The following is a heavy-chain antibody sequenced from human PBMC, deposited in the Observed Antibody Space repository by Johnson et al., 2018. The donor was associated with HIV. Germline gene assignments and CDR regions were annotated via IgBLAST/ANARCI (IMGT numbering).Heavy chain of an antibody. Sequence: VQLVESGGGLVQPGGSLRLSCAASGFTVSGNYMSWVRQAPGKGLEWVSVIYSGGSTQYADFVKGRFSISRDTSKNPVYLQMNSLGVEDTALYYCASVRRGALDIWGQGTMVTVSS. D-gene: IGHD3-10*02. CDR2: IYSGGST. J-gene: IGHJ3*02. CDR1: GFTVSGNY. V-gene: IGHV3-66*01. CDR3: ASVRRGALDI.